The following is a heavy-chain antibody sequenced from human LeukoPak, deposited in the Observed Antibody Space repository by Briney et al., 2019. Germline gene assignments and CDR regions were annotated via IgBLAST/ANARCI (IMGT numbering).Heavy chain of an antibody. Sequence: QPGGSLRLSCAASGFTLSSYAMSWVRQAPGKGLEWVSAISGSGGSTYYADSVKGRFTISRDNSKNTLYLQMNSLRAEDTAVYYCAKDAIAVAGTHEGALTNMFGPLDYWGQGTLVTVSS. CDR1: GFTLSSYA. V-gene: IGHV3-23*01. D-gene: IGHD6-19*01. CDR2: ISGSGGST. CDR3: AKDAIAVAGTHEGALTNMFGPLDY. J-gene: IGHJ4*02.